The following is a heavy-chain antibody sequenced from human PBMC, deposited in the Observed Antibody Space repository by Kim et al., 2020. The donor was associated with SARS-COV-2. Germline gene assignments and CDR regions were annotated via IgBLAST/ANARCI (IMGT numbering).Heavy chain of an antibody. CDR1: GFTFDNAW. Sequence: GGSLRLSCAASGFTFDNAWMSWVRQAPGKGLEWVGRINSKTDGGTTDYAAPVKGRFTISRDDSKNTLYLQMNSRKTEDTAVYYCTTERGDYWGQGTLVTVSS. V-gene: IGHV3-15*01. CDR3: TTERGDY. D-gene: IGHD3-10*01. J-gene: IGHJ4*02. CDR2: INSKTDGGTT.